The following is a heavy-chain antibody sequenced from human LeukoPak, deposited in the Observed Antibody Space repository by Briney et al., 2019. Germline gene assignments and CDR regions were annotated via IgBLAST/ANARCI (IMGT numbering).Heavy chain of an antibody. D-gene: IGHD3-22*01. V-gene: IGHV3-30*18. CDR3: AKPSSGYYHYFDY. CDR2: ISYDGSNK. CDR1: GFTFSSYG. Sequence: GGSLRLSGAAFGFTFSSYGMHWVRQAPGKGLEWVAVISYDGSNKYYADSVKGRFTISRDNSKNTLYLQMNSLRAGDTAVYYCAKPSSGYYHYFDYWGQGTLVTVSS. J-gene: IGHJ4*02.